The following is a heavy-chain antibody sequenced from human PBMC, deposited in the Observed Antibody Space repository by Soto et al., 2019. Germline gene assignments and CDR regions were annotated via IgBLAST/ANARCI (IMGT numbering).Heavy chain of an antibody. J-gene: IGHJ6*02. Sequence: QVQLVQSGDEVRKPGSSVKVSCKASGYIFVNYGIAWVRQAPGQGLEWKGWISPYSGNTHYASKVQGSLTMPTDTSTTTAYMDLGSLTPDGTAVYYCAMVDNYVTPTPQDVWGQGTTVTVSS. CDR2: ISPYSGNT. CDR1: GYIFVNYG. V-gene: IGHV1-18*01. D-gene: IGHD3-16*01. CDR3: AMVDNYVTPTPQDV.